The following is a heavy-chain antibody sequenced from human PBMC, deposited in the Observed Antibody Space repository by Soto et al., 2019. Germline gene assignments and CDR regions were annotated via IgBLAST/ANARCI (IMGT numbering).Heavy chain of an antibody. Sequence: QVNLVESGGGAVQAGRSLRVSCATSGFIFSAYGMHWVRQAPGKGLEWVAFINYDGSSKFFGDSVKGRFTVSRDNSKNTLFLQLNSLRGEDTATYYCARCKQKVIHCAMDVWGQGAKVTVTS. CDR1: GFIFSAYG. J-gene: IGHJ6*02. CDR3: ARCKQKVIHCAMDV. D-gene: IGHD2-21*01. CDR2: INYDGSSK. V-gene: IGHV3-33*01.